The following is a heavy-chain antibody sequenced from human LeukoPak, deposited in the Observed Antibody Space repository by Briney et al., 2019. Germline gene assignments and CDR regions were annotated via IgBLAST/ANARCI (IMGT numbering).Heavy chain of an antibody. D-gene: IGHD2-21*01. CDR1: GGALNSFY. CDR2: VYYTGST. V-gene: IGHV4-59*08. J-gene: IGHJ4*02. Sequence: SETLSLTCSVSGGALNSFYWSWIRQPPGKGLEYIDYVYYTGSTKYKPSLRSRVTMSADTSKNQFSLKLNSVTAADTAVYYCARWNAVITSLDYWGQGILVAVSS. CDR3: ARWNAVITSLDY.